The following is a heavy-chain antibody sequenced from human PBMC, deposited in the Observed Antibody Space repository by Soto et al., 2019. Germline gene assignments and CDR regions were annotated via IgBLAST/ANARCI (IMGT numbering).Heavy chain of an antibody. Sequence: HPGGSLRLSCAASGFTFRTYAMSWVRQAPGKGLEWVSTISDSGTTYYANSVKGRFTISRDNSRNTLDLQMNSLRVEDTAVYYCAKGGEGSCSRTSCLYFSDSWGQGTLVTVSS. CDR1: GFTFRTYA. J-gene: IGHJ5*02. V-gene: IGHV3-23*01. CDR3: AKGGEGSCSRTSCLYFSDS. D-gene: IGHD2-2*01. CDR2: ISDSGTT.